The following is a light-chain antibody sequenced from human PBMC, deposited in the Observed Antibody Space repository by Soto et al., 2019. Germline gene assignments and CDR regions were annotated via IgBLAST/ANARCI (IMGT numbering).Light chain of an antibody. V-gene: IGLV2-14*01. CDR3: SSYTRSSTRV. J-gene: IGLJ3*02. CDR1: SSDVGGYNY. Sequence: QSSLTQPASVSGSPGQSITISCTGTSSDVGGYNYVSWYQQHPGKAPKLMIYEVSNRPSGVSNRFSGSKSGKTASLTISGLQDEDEADYYCSSYTRSSTRVFGGGTKVTAL. CDR2: EVS.